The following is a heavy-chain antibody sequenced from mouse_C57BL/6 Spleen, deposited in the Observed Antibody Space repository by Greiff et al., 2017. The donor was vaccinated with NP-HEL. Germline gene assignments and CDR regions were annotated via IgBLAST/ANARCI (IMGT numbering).Heavy chain of an antibody. Sequence: EVQLQQSGPGLVKPSQSLSLTCSVTGYSITSGYYWNWIRQFPGNKLEWMGYISYDGSNNYNPSLKNRISITRDTSKNQFFLKLNSVTTEDTATYYCARVHYDYDEGDYYAMDYWGQGTSVTVSS. J-gene: IGHJ4*01. CDR1: GYSITSGYY. CDR2: ISYDGSN. V-gene: IGHV3-6*01. CDR3: ARVHYDYDEGDYYAMDY. D-gene: IGHD2-4*01.